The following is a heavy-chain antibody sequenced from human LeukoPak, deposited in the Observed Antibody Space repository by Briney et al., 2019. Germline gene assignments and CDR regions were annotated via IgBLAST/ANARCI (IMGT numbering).Heavy chain of an antibody. Sequence: SVKVSCKASGGTFSSYAISWVRQAPGQGLEWMGGIIPIFGTANYAQKFQGRVTITADESTSTAYMELSSLRSEDTAVYYCARDPSNTGGRYTYFDYWGQGTLVAVSS. V-gene: IGHV1-69*13. D-gene: IGHD2-8*02. CDR3: ARDPSNTGGRYTYFDY. CDR2: IIPIFGTA. CDR1: GGTFSSYA. J-gene: IGHJ4*02.